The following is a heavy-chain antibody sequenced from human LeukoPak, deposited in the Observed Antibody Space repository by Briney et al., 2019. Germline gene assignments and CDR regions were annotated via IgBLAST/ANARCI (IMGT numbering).Heavy chain of an antibody. CDR3: ARQSSGWSHYYYYMDV. CDR2: IYPGDSDT. Sequence: GESLKISCKGSGYSFITYWIAWVRQMPGKGLEWMGIIYPGDSDTRYSPSFQGQVTISADKSISTAYLQWSSLKASDTAMYYCARQSSGWSHYYYYMDVWGKGTTVTISS. V-gene: IGHV5-51*01. J-gene: IGHJ6*03. CDR1: GYSFITYW. D-gene: IGHD6-19*01.